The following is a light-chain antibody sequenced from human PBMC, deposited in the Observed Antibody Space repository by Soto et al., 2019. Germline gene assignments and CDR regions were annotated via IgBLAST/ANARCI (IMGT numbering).Light chain of an antibody. CDR2: GAS. Sequence: EIVLTQSPGTLSLSPGERATLSCRASQSVSSDYLAWYQQKPGQAPRLVIYGASSRATDIPDRFSGRGSGTDFTLTVSSLEPEDFGVYYCQQYGSSPQTFGQGTTVEIK. CDR3: QQYGSSPQT. J-gene: IGKJ1*01. CDR1: QSVSSDY. V-gene: IGKV3-20*01.